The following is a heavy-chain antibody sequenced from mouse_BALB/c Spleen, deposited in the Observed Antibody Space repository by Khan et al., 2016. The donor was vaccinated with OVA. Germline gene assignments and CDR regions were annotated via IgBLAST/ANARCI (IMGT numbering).Heavy chain of an antibody. CDR1: GFSFTSGYV. CDR2: ISYSGST. V-gene: IGHV3-2*02. CDR3: DSTAGIEY. Sequence: EVQLVESGPGLVKPSQSLSLTCTVTGFSFTSGYVWYCLRQPAGNLLEWMSFISYSGSTNYTPSLKSRISITRDTSKNKLFLQMNSVTTEDTATYYCDSTAGIEYWGQGTTVTVSA. D-gene: IGHD1-2*01. J-gene: IGHJ2*01.